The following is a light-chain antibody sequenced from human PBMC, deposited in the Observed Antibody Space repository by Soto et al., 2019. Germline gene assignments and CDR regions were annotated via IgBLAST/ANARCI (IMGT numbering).Light chain of an antibody. CDR1: SSDVGGYTY. CDR3: SSYTSSSTRV. V-gene: IGLV2-14*01. CDR2: EVN. J-gene: IGLJ1*01. Sequence: QSALTQPASVSGSPRQSITISCTGASSDVGGYTYVSWYQQHPGKAPKLMIYEVNNRPSGVSNRFSGSKSGNTASLTISGLQAEDEADYYCSSYTSSSTRVFGTGTKLTVL.